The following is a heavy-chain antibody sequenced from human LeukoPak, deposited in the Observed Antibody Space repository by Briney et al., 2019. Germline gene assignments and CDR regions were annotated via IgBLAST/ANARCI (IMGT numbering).Heavy chain of an antibody. Sequence: GASVKASCKASGGTFSSYAISWVRQAPGQGLEWMGGIIPIFGTANYAQKFQGRVTITADESTSTAYMELSSLRSEDTAVYYCAREGGDSGSLDYWGQGTLVTVTS. CDR1: GGTFSSYA. V-gene: IGHV1-69*13. D-gene: IGHD6-19*01. CDR2: IIPIFGTA. J-gene: IGHJ4*02. CDR3: AREGGDSGSLDY.